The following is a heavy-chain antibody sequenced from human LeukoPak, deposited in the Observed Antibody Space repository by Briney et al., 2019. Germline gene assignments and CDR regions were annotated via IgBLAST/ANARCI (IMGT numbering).Heavy chain of an antibody. CDR3: AKDDFGPSMITFGGVIAGYYFDY. CDR1: GFTFSSYA. CDR2: ISGSGGST. J-gene: IGHJ4*02. D-gene: IGHD3-16*02. V-gene: IGHV3-23*01. Sequence: PGGSLRLSCAASGFTFSSYAMSWVRQAPGKGLEWVSAISGSGGSTYYADSVKGRFTISRDNSKNTLYLQMNSLRAEDTAVYYCAKDDFGPSMITFGGVIAGYYFDYWGQGTLVTVSS.